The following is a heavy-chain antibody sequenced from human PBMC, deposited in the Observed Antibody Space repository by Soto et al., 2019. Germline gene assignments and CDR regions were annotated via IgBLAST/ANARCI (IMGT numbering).Heavy chain of an antibody. D-gene: IGHD3-16*02. V-gene: IGHV1-69*08. CDR2: IIPILGIA. J-gene: IGHJ6*02. Sequence: QVQLVQSGAEVKKPGSSVKVSCKASGGTFSSYTISWVRQAPGQGLEWMGRIIPILGIANYAQKFQGRVTITADKSTSTAYMELSSLRSEDTAVYYCAREFDYDYVWGSYRLSGMDVWGQGTTVTVSS. CDR1: GGTFSSYT. CDR3: AREFDYDYVWGSYRLSGMDV.